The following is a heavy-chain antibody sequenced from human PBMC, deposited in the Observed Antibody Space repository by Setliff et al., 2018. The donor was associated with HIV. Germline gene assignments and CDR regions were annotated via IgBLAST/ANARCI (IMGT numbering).Heavy chain of an antibody. CDR1: GYTLTNYA. V-gene: IGHV1-3*01. D-gene: IGHD1-26*01. Sequence: ASVKVSCKASGYTLTNYAMHWVRQAPGQRLEWMGCINAGNDNTKYSQNFQDRVTITKDTSASTVYMGLSSLRSEDTALYYCTRVMGATTGFHDYWGQGTLVTVSS. CDR2: INAGNDNT. J-gene: IGHJ4*02. CDR3: TRVMGATTGFHDY.